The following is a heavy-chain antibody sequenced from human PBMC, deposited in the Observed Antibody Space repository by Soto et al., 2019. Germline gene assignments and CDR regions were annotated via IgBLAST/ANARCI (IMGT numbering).Heavy chain of an antibody. D-gene: IGHD6-19*01. CDR3: ARSSGWYSGDAFDI. J-gene: IGHJ3*02. CDR1: GGSISSSSYY. V-gene: IGHV4-39*01. CDR2: IYYSGST. Sequence: SETLSLTCTVSGGSISSSSYYWGWIRQPPGKGLEWIGSIYYSGSTYYNPSLKSRVTISVDTSKNQFSLKLSSVTAADTAVYYCARSSGWYSGDAFDIWGQGTMVTISS.